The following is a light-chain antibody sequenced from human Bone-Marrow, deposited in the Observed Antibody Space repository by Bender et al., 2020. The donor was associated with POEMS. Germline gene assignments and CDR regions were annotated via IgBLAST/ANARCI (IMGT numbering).Light chain of an antibody. CDR3: SSFTSSSAHVL. J-gene: IGLJ3*02. Sequence: QSALTQPASVSGSPGQSISISCTGTSSDVGGYHSVSWYQQHPGKAPKLLIYDVSDRPSGVSNRFSGSKSGNTASLTISGLQAEDEAEYWCSSFTSSSAHVLFGGGTKLTVL. CDR2: DVS. CDR1: SSDVGGYHS. V-gene: IGLV2-14*01.